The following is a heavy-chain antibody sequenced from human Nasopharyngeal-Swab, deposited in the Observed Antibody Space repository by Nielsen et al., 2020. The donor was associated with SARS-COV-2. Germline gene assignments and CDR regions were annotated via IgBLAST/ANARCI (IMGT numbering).Heavy chain of an antibody. D-gene: IGHD5-24*01. Sequence: GGSLRLSCAASGFTFSNYSMNWVRQAPGKGLEWVSAISSASDYIFYADSVKGRFTISRDNAKNSLYLQMNSLRAEDTAVYYCARGGGDAYNPIDFWGQGTLVTVSS. J-gene: IGHJ4*02. CDR2: ISSASDYI. CDR1: GFTFSNYS. V-gene: IGHV3-21*01. CDR3: ARGGGDAYNPIDF.